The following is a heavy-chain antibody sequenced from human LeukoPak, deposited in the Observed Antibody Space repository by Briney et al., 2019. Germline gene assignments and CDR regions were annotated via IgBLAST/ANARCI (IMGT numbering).Heavy chain of an antibody. V-gene: IGHV4-34*01. CDR3: ARGIRVPGYCSSTSCRNWFDP. CDR1: GGSFSGYY. Sequence: SETLSLTCAVYGGSFSGYYWSWIRQPPGKGLEWIGEINHSGSTNYNPSLKSRVTISVDTSKNQFSLKLSSVTAADTAVYYCARGIRVPGYCSSTSCRNWFDPWGQGTLVTVSS. D-gene: IGHD2-2*01. CDR2: INHSGST. J-gene: IGHJ5*02.